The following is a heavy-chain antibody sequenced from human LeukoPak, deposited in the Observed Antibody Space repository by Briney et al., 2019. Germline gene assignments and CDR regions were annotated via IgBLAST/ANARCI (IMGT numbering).Heavy chain of an antibody. CDR3: ARWFGDY. D-gene: IGHD3-10*01. CDR1: GGSISSSSYS. CDR2: IYYSGST. Sequence: PSETLSLTCTVSGGSISSSSYSWGWIRQPPGKGLEWIGSIYYSGSTYYNPSLKSRVTISVDTSKNQFSLKLSSVTAADTAVYYCARWFGDYWGQGTLVTVSS. V-gene: IGHV4-39*01. J-gene: IGHJ4*02.